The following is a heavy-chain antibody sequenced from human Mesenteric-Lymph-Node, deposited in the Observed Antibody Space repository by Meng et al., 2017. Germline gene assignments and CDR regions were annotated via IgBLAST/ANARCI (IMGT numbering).Heavy chain of an antibody. CDR2: IYYSGRT. D-gene: IGHD3-10*01. CDR1: GGSISSSTYY. Sequence: QLQLQESGPGLVKPSETLSLPCTASGGSISSSTYYWGWIRQPPGKGLEWIGSIYYSGRTYYNPSLKSRVTMSVDTSKNQFSLKLSSVTAADTAVYFCARLWFVERPPDYCVQGTLVTVSS. CDR3: ARLWFVERPPDY. J-gene: IGHJ4*02. V-gene: IGHV4-39*01.